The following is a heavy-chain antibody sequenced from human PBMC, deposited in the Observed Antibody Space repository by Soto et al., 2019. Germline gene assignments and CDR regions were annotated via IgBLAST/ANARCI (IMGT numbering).Heavy chain of an antibody. CDR2: IKSKADGGTT. CDR3: TTDRWGENYYDSSGYTLSGS. Sequence: GGSLRLSCAASGGPFSNAWMNWVRQAPGKGLEWVGRIKSKADGGTTDYAAPVKGRFTISRDDSKNTLYLQMNSLKTEDTAVYYCTTDRWGENYYDSSGYTLSGSWGQGTLVTVSS. V-gene: IGHV3-15*07. J-gene: IGHJ5*02. D-gene: IGHD3-22*01. CDR1: GGPFSNAW.